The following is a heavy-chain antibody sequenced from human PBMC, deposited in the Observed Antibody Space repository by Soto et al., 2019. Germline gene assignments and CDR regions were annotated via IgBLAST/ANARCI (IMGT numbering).Heavy chain of an antibody. D-gene: IGHD3-22*01. CDR2: IYYSGST. J-gene: IGHJ4*02. V-gene: IGHV4-39*01. CDR1: GGSISSSSYY. Sequence: SETLSLTCTVSGGSISSSSYYWGWIRQPPGKGLEWIGSIYYSGSTYYNPSLKSRVTISVDTSKNQFSLKLSSVTAADTAVYYCASLTYYYDSSGYSFWGQGTLVTVSS. CDR3: ASLTYYYDSSGYSF.